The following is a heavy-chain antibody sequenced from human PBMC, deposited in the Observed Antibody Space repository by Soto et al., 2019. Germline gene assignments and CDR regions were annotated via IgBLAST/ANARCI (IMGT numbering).Heavy chain of an antibody. Sequence: QLQLQESGPGLVKPSETLSLTCSVSGGSIISTSYYWGWIRQPPGKGLEWIAAIYYSGNIYHNPSLKSRVTMSIDTSKNQFSLKMSSVTAADTAVYYCAILLHDNRGYYYFDYWGRGTLVTVSS. D-gene: IGHD3-9*01. J-gene: IGHJ4*02. V-gene: IGHV4-39*01. CDR1: GGSIISTSYY. CDR3: AILLHDNRGYYYFDY. CDR2: IYYSGNI.